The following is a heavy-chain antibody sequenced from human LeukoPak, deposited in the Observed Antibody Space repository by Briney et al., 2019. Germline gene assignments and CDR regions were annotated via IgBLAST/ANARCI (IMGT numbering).Heavy chain of an antibody. CDR1: GGSFSGCY. CDR2: INHSGST. J-gene: IGHJ4*02. Sequence: PSETLSLTCAVYGGSFSGCYWSWIRQPPGKGLEWIGEINHSGSTNYNPSLKSRVTISVDTSKNQFSLKLSSVTAADTAVYYCARSGIAVAGYYFDYWGQGTLVTVSS. CDR3: ARSGIAVAGYYFDY. D-gene: IGHD6-19*01. V-gene: IGHV4-34*01.